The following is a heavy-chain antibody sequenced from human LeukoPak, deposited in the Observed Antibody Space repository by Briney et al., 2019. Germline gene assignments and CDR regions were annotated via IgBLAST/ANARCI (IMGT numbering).Heavy chain of an antibody. D-gene: IGHD6-19*01. V-gene: IGHV4-4*02. Sequence: PSETLSLTCAVSGGSISSNNWWRWVRPPPGKGLEWIGEIYHSGSTNYNPSLKSRVTISVDKSKNKFSLKLSSVTAADTAVYYCARGVAVAGPFDYWGQGTLVTVSS. CDR2: IYHSGST. J-gene: IGHJ4*02. CDR1: GGSISSNNW. CDR3: ARGVAVAGPFDY.